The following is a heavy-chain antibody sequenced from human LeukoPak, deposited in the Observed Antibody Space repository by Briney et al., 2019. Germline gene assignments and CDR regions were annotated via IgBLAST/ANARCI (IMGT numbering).Heavy chain of an antibody. D-gene: IGHD3-22*01. J-gene: IGHJ4*02. CDR3: ARDERYDSSGYPFDY. CDR2: INPNSGGT. V-gene: IGHV1-2*02. Sequence: ASVKVSCKASGYIFTGYYMHWVRQAPGQGLEWMGWINPNSGGTNYAQKFQGRVTMTRDTSIITAYMELSRLSSDDTAVYYCARDERYDSSGYPFDYWGQGTLVTVSS. CDR1: GYIFTGYY.